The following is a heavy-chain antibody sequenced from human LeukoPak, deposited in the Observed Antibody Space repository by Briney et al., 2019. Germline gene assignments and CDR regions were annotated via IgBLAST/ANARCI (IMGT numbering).Heavy chain of an antibody. CDR3: ARGVVASRPNHFDY. CDR2: IIPIFGTA. D-gene: IGHD1-14*01. V-gene: IGHV1-69*13. Sequence: SVKVSCKASGDTFSSYAISWVRQAPGQGLEWMGGIIPIFGTANYAQKFQGRVTITADESTTTAYMELSGLRSEDTAVYYCARGVVASRPNHFDYWGQGTLVTVYS. CDR1: GDTFSSYA. J-gene: IGHJ4*02.